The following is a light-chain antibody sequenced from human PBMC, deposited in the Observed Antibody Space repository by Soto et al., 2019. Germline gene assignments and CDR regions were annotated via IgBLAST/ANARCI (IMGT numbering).Light chain of an antibody. Sequence: QSALTNPRSLSGSPGQSVTISCTGTSSDVGGYNYVSWYQQHPGKAPKLMIYDVTQRPSGVPDRFSGSKSANTASLTISGLQAEDEADYYCCSYAGSYTYVFGTGTKVTVL. CDR1: SSDVGGYNY. CDR2: DVT. V-gene: IGLV2-11*01. CDR3: CSYAGSYTYV. J-gene: IGLJ1*01.